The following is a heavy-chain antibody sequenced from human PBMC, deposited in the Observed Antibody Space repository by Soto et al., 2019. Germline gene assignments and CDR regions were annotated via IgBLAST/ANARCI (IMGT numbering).Heavy chain of an antibody. J-gene: IGHJ3*02. Sequence: QVQLVQSGAEVKKPGSSVKVSCKASGGTFSSYAISWVRQAPGQGLEWMGGIIPIFGTANYAQKFQGRVTIPADHSPSTAYMLLSSLRSEDTAVYYCSRHNYGAAFDIWGQGTMVTVSS. CDR1: GGTFSSYA. V-gene: IGHV1-69*12. D-gene: IGHD4-17*01. CDR2: IIPIFGTA. CDR3: SRHNYGAAFDI.